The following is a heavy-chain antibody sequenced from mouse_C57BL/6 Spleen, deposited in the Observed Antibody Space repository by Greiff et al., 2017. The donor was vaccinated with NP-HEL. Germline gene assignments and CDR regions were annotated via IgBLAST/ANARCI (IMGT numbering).Heavy chain of an antibody. CDR2: IYPRSGNT. Sequence: QVQLQQSGAELARPGASVKLSCKASGYTFTSYGISWVKQRTGQGLEWIGEIYPRSGNTYYNEKFKGKATLTADKSSSTAYMELRSLTSEESAVYFCARSGTPVVDTGYFDSWGQGTTLTVSS. CDR3: ARSGTPVVDTGYFDS. CDR1: GYTFTSYG. D-gene: IGHD1-1*01. J-gene: IGHJ2*01. V-gene: IGHV1-81*01.